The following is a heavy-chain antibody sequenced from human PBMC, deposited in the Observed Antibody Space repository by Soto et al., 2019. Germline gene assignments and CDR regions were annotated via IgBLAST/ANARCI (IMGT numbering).Heavy chain of an antibody. Sequence: SETLSLTCAVYGGSFSGYYWSWIRQPPGKGLEWIGEINHSGSTNYNPSLKSRVTISVDTSKNQFSLKLSSVTAADTAVYYCARVDIVVVPAAINYYYYMDVWGKGTTVTVS. CDR1: GGSFSGYY. V-gene: IGHV4-34*01. D-gene: IGHD2-2*01. CDR3: ARVDIVVVPAAINYYYYMDV. CDR2: INHSGST. J-gene: IGHJ6*03.